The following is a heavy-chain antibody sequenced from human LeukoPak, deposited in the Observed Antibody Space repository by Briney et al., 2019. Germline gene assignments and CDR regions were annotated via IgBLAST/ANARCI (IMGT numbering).Heavy chain of an antibody. CDR2: ISYDGSNK. CDR1: GFTVRSYG. V-gene: IGHV3-30*03. Sequence: PGGSLRLSCAASGFTVRSYGMHWVRQSPGKGLEWVAVISYDGSNKYYADSVKGRFTISRDNSKNTLYLQMNSLRAEDTAVYYCARDTLYSGSYLDYWGQGTLVTVSS. CDR3: ARDTLYSGSYLDY. J-gene: IGHJ4*02. D-gene: IGHD1-26*01.